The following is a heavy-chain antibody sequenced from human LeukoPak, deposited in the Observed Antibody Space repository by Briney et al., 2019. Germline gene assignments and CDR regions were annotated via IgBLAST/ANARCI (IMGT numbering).Heavy chain of an antibody. CDR1: GGSFSGYF. CDR2: ITPSGST. D-gene: IGHD3-22*01. V-gene: IGHV4-34*01. Sequence: SETLSLTCVVYGGSFSGYFWSWIRQPPGKGLEWIGEITPSGSTNYSPSLKSRVSISMDTSKKKLSLRLTSVTAADSAVYYCASSFYYDSRDYWGQGTLVTVSS. J-gene: IGHJ4*02. CDR3: ASSFYYDSRDY.